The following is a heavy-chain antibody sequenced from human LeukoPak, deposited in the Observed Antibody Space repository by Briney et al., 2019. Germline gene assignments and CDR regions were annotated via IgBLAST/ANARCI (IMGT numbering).Heavy chain of an antibody. D-gene: IGHD3-9*01. Sequence: GASVKVSCKASGGTFSSYAISWVRQAPGQGLEWMGRIIPILGIANYAQKFQGRVTITADKSTSTAYMELSSLRSEDTAVYYCAREVYDILTGPPNCMDAWGQGTTVTVSS. CDR3: AREVYDILTGPPNCMDA. CDR2: IIPILGIA. J-gene: IGHJ6*02. CDR1: GGTFSSYA. V-gene: IGHV1-69*04.